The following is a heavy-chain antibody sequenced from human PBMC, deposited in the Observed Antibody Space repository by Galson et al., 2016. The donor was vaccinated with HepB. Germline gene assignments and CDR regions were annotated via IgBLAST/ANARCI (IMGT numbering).Heavy chain of an antibody. Sequence: LRLSCAASGFTLSKYALHWVRQAPGKGLEWVAVISTNGINEKYEDSVKGRFTVSRDNSKNTVDLQMNSLRPEDTAVYYCAKDQGVLRHFDWLTYDAFDMWGQGTMVTVSS. CDR1: GFTLSKYA. CDR2: ISTNGINE. D-gene: IGHD3-9*01. CDR3: AKDQGVLRHFDWLTYDAFDM. J-gene: IGHJ3*02. V-gene: IGHV3-30*18.